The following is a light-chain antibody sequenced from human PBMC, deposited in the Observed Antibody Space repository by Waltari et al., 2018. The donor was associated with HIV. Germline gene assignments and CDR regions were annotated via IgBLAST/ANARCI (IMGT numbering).Light chain of an antibody. CDR3: QAWDRSTTVV. CDR2: QDD. V-gene: IGLV3-1*01. Sequence: SYELPQPPSVSVSPGQTARITCPGNKLGAKYACWYQQKPGQSPVVVMYQDDRRPAGIPERFSGSNSGNTATLTISGTQAMDEADYYCQAWDRSTTVVFGGGTKVTVL. CDR1: KLGAKY. J-gene: IGLJ2*01.